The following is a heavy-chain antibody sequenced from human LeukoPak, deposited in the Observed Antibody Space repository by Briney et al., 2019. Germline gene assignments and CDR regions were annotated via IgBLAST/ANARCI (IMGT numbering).Heavy chain of an antibody. V-gene: IGHV3-23*01. CDR1: GFTFSSYA. J-gene: IGHJ4*02. Sequence: GGSLGLSCAASGFTFSSYAMSWVRQAPGKGLEWVSAISGSGGSTYYADSVKGRFTISRDNSKNTLYLQMNSLRAEDTAVYYCAKGASFYYDSSGDYWGQGTLVTVSS. CDR2: ISGSGGST. D-gene: IGHD3-22*01. CDR3: AKGASFYYDSSGDY.